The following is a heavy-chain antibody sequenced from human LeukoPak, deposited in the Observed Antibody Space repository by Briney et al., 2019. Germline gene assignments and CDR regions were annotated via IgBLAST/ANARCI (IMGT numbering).Heavy chain of an antibody. V-gene: IGHV3-74*01. D-gene: IGHD2-8*01. J-gene: IGHJ4*02. CDR3: ATGAANGASYYGL. Sequence: GGSLRLSCAASGFTFSNYWMHWVRQAPGKGLEWVSRIKGDGTKTDFVDSVKGRFTISRDNAKNTLYLQMNSLTAEDTAVYFCATGAANGASYYGLWGQGTLVTASS. CDR1: GFTFSNYW. CDR2: IKGDGTKT.